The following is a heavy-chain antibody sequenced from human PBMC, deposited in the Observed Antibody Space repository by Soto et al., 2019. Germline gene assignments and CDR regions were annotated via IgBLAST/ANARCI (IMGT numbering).Heavy chain of an antibody. J-gene: IGHJ4*02. Sequence: GGSVKGSCKASGYTFTRDHMHRVRQAPGQGLEWMGIINPSGGSTSYAQKFQGRVTMTRDTSTSTVYMELSSLRSEDTAVYYCARVRGEELVEYAFDYWGQGTPVTVSS. V-gene: IGHV1-46*01. CDR1: GYTFTRDH. CDR2: INPSGGST. CDR3: ARVRGEELVEYAFDY. D-gene: IGHD3-10*01.